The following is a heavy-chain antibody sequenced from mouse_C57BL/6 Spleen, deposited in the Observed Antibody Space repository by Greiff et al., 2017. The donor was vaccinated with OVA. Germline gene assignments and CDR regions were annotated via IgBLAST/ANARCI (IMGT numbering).Heavy chain of an antibody. J-gene: IGHJ3*01. V-gene: IGHV1-53*01. CDR2: INPSNGGT. Sequence: VQLQQPGTELVKPGASVKLSCKASGYTFTSYWMHWVKQRPGQGLEWIGNINPSNGGTNYNEKFKSKATLTVDKSSSTAYMQLSSLTSEDSAVYYCAREGLITTVVAPFAYWGQGTLVTVSA. CDR3: AREGLITTVVAPFAY. D-gene: IGHD1-1*01. CDR1: GYTFTSYW.